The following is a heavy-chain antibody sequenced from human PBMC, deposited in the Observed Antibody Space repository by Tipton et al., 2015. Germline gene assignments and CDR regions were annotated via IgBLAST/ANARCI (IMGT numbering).Heavy chain of an antibody. CDR3: TRARGVIVLSAPGAFDR. J-gene: IGHJ6*02. D-gene: IGHD3-10*01. CDR1: GFNVSNNY. CDR2: INSGGNT. V-gene: IGHV3-53*01. Sequence: GSLRLSCAASGFNVSNNYMSWVRQAPGKGLEWVSTINSGGNTYYAGSVKGRLTISRDKSKNTVYVQMNSLRAEDTAVYYCTRARGVIVLSAPGAFDRWGQGTTVTVSS.